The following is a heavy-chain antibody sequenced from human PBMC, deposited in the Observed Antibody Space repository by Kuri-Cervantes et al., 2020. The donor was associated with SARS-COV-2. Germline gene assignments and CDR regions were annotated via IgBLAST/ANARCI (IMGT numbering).Heavy chain of an antibody. CDR2: FDPEDGET. J-gene: IGHJ6*02. Sequence: ASVKVSCKVSGYTLTELSMHWVRQAPGKGLEWMGGFDPEDGETIYAQKFQGRVTMTEDTSTDTAYMELSSLRSEDTAVYYCASLWFPGTNYYYYGMDVWGQGTTVTVSS. CDR1: GYTLTELS. D-gene: IGHD3-10*01. CDR3: ASLWFPGTNYYYYGMDV. V-gene: IGHV1-24*01.